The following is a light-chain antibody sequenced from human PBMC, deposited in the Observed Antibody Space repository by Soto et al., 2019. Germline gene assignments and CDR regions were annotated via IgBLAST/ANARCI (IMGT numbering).Light chain of an antibody. CDR2: DVT. CDR3: NSDTSISTYV. J-gene: IGLJ1*01. V-gene: IGLV2-14*01. Sequence: QSVLAQPASVSGSPGQSITISCTGTSSDVGGYNFVSWYQQHPDKAPKLMIYDVTNRPSGVSNRFSGSKSGNTASLTTSGLQAEDYSDYYCNSDTSISTYVFGTGTKVTVL. CDR1: SSDVGGYNF.